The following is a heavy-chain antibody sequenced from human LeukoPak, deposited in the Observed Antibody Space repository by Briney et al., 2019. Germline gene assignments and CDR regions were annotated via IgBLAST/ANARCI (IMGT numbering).Heavy chain of an antibody. D-gene: IGHD4-23*01. CDR3: ARGRATMVVTPDDAFDI. Sequence: GASVKVSCKASGYTFTSYYMHWVRQAPGQGLEWMGIINPSGGSTSYAQKFQGRVTMTRDTSTSTVYMELSSLRSEDTAVHYCARGRATMVVTPDDAFDIWGQGTMVTVSS. CDR2: INPSGGST. CDR1: GYTFTSYY. J-gene: IGHJ3*02. V-gene: IGHV1-46*01.